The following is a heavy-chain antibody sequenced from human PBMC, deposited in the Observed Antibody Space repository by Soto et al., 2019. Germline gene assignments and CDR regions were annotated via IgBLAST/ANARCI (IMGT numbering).Heavy chain of an antibody. V-gene: IGHV3-23*01. J-gene: IGHJ6*02. CDR2: ISGSGGRT. Sequence: EVHLLESGGNLAQPGGSLRLSCAASGFSFPIYAMNWVRQAPGKGLEWVANISGSGGRTYYADSVKGRFTISRDNAENTLYLQMNSLRVEDTAIYYCAKDAYSNYYYYGMDVWGQGTTVTVSS. D-gene: IGHD4-4*01. CDR1: GFSFPIYA. CDR3: AKDAYSNYYYYGMDV.